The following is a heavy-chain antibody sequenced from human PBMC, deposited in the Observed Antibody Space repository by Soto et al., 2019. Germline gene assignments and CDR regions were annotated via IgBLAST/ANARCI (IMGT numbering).Heavy chain of an antibody. D-gene: IGHD3-16*02. V-gene: IGHV4-4*02. CDR2: IYHSGST. CDR3: ARRRYDYVWGSYRPAHFDY. CDR1: GGSISSSNW. Sequence: SETLSLTCAVSGGSISSSNWWSWVRQPPGKGLEWIGEIYHSGSTNYNPSLKSRATISVDKSKNQFSLKLSSVTAADTAVYYCARRRYDYVWGSYRPAHFDYWGQGTLVTVSS. J-gene: IGHJ4*02.